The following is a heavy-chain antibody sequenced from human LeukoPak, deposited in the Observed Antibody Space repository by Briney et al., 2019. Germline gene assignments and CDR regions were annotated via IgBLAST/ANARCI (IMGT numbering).Heavy chain of an antibody. CDR1: GFTFSSNS. J-gene: IGHJ3*02. V-gene: IGHV3-21*01. CDR3: ARDQTSFDI. CDR2: ISSSSSYI. Sequence: GGALRLSCSASGFTFSSNSMIWCLQAPGKRLQWVSSISSSSSYIYYADSVKGRFTISRDNAKNSLFLQMNSLRAEDTAVYYCARDQTSFDIWGQGTMVTVSS.